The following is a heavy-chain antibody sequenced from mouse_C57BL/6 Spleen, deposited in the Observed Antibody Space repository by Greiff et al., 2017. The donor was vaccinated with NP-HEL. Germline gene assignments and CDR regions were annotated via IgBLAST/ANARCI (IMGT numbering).Heavy chain of an antibody. CDR3: ARSEYYGRFAY. V-gene: IGHV1-64*01. J-gene: IGHJ3*01. Sequence: QVQLQQPGAELVKPGASVKLSCKASGYTFTSYWMHWVKQRPGQGLEWIGMIHPNSGSTNYNEKFKSKATLTVAKSSSTAYMQLSSLTSEDSAVYYCARSEYYGRFAYWGQGTLVTVSA. D-gene: IGHD1-1*01. CDR1: GYTFTSYW. CDR2: IHPNSGST.